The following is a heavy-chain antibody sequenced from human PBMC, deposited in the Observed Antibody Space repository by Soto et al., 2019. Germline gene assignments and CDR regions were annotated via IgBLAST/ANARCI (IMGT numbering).Heavy chain of an antibody. CDR2: IWYDGSNG. V-gene: IGHV3-33*01. Sequence: QVQLVDSGGGVVEPGRSLRLSCAASGFSFGTYGFHWVRQAPGKGLEWVAFIWYDGSNGYYVDSVKGRFTISRDNANNTLYLQMNSLSAEDTAVYYCARAGSYASGSDFVSGYHGLAVWGQGTTVTVSS. CDR3: ARAGSYASGSDFVSGYHGLAV. D-gene: IGHD3-10*01. J-gene: IGHJ6*02. CDR1: GFSFGTYG.